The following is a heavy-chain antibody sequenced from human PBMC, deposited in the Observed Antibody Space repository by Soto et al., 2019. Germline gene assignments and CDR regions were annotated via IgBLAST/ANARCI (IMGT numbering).Heavy chain of an antibody. CDR2: IYWDDDK. CDR3: AHLFLTGYYSTHSFDY. J-gene: IGHJ4*02. D-gene: IGHD3-9*01. V-gene: IGHV2-5*02. CDR1: GFSLSTRGVG. Sequence: QITLKESGPTLVIPSQTLTLTCTFSGFSLSTRGVGVGWIRQPPGKALEWLALIYWDDDKRYSPSLKSRLTIPKDNSGNQVVLTMTNVDPVDTATYYCAHLFLTGYYSTHSFDYWGQGTLVTVSS.